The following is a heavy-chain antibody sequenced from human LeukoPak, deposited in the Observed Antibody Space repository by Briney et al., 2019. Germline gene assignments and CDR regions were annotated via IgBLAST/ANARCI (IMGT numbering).Heavy chain of an antibody. V-gene: IGHV1-46*01. D-gene: IGHD5-24*01. Sequence: APVNVSCKASGYTFTSYYMHWVRQAPGQGLEWMGIINPSGGSTSYAQKFQGRVTMTRDTSTSTVYMELSSLRSEDTAVYYCARDEPPEMATSAFDIWGQGTTVTVSS. J-gene: IGHJ3*02. CDR2: INPSGGST. CDR3: ARDEPPEMATSAFDI. CDR1: GYTFTSYY.